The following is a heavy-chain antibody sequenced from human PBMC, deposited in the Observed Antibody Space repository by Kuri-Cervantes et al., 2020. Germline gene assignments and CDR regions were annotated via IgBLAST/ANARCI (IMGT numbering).Heavy chain of an antibody. CDR1: RYTFTSYD. CDR2: MNPNSGNT. Sequence: ASVKVSCKASRYTFTSYDINWVRQATGQGLEWMGWMNPNSGNTGYAQKFQGRVTMTRNTSISTAYMELSSLRSEDTAVYYCARFGDYDEYFQHWGQGTLVTVSS. CDR3: ARFGDYDEYFQH. J-gene: IGHJ1*01. D-gene: IGHD4-17*01. V-gene: IGHV1-8*01.